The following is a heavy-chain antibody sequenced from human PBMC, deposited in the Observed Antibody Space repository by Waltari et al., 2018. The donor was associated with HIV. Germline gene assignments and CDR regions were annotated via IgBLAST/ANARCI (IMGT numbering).Heavy chain of an antibody. Sequence: QVQLVQSGAEVKKPGASVKVYCKAFGYTFTSYEINWVRQATGQGLEWMGWMNPDSGNTGYAKEFQGRVTMTRKTSITTAYMELSGLRSEDTAVYYCARRASSWYENRENYFYGMDVWGQGTTVTVSS. CDR1: GYTFTSYE. CDR3: ARRASSWYENRENYFYGMDV. CDR2: MNPDSGNT. J-gene: IGHJ6*02. V-gene: IGHV1-8*01. D-gene: IGHD6-13*01.